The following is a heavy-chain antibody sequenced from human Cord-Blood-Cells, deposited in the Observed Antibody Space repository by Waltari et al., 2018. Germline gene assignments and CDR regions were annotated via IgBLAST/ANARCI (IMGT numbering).Heavy chain of an antibody. D-gene: IGHD2-2*01. CDR3: ARDQGYCSSTSCYGADY. CDR1: GGTFSSYA. Sequence: QVQLVQSGAEVKKPGSSVKVSCKASGGTFSSYAISWVRQAPGQGLEWMGGIIPIFGTANYAQNFQGRVTITADESTSTAYMELSSLRSEDTAVYYCARDQGYCSSTSCYGADYWGQGTLVTVSS. J-gene: IGHJ4*02. V-gene: IGHV1-69*01. CDR2: IIPIFGTA.